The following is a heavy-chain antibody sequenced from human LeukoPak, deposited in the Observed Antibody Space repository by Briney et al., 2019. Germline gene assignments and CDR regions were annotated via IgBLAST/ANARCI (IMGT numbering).Heavy chain of an antibody. CDR3: ARHIAVAGSPNYYGMDV. D-gene: IGHD6-19*01. CDR1: GGSISDSTYY. J-gene: IGHJ6*02. Sequence: SETLSLTCTVSGGSISDSTYYWGWIRQPPGKGLEWIGYIYYSGSTNYNPSLKSRVTISVDTSKNQFSLKLSSVTAAGTAVYYCARHIAVAGSPNYYGMDVWGQGTTVTVSS. V-gene: IGHV4-61*05. CDR2: IYYSGST.